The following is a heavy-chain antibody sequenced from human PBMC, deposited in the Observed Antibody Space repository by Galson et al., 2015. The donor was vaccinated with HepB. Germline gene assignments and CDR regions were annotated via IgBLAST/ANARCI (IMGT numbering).Heavy chain of an antibody. J-gene: IGHJ6*02. Sequence: SLRLSCAASGFTVSSNYMSWVRQAPGKGLEWVSVIYSGGSTYYADSVKGRFTISRDNSKNTLYLQMNSLRAEDTAVYCCARDQRAYCGGDCYPSYYYYGMDVWGQGTTVTVSS. D-gene: IGHD2-21*02. CDR1: GFTVSSNY. V-gene: IGHV3-66*01. CDR2: IYSGGST. CDR3: ARDQRAYCGGDCYPSYYYYGMDV.